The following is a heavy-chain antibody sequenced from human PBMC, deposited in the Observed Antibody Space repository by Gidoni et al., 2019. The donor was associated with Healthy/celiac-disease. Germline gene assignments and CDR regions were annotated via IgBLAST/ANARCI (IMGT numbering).Heavy chain of an antibody. Sequence: GLEWVSSISSSSSYIYYADSVKGRFTIYRDNAKNSLYLQMNSRRAEDTAVYYCARDLELVDFDIWGKGTMVTVSS. CDR2: ISSSSSYI. CDR3: ARDLELVDFDI. D-gene: IGHD2-15*01. J-gene: IGHJ3*02. V-gene: IGHV3-21*01.